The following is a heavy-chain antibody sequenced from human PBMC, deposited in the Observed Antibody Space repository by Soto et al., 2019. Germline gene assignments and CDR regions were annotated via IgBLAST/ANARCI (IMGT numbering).Heavy chain of an antibody. J-gene: IGHJ4*02. V-gene: IGHV4-28*01. CDR2: IYYSGTT. CDR3: ARREIQGPIDY. Sequence: SETLSLTCAVSGYSISSSNWWGWIRQPPGKGLEWIGHIYYSGTTYYNPSLKSRVTMSVDTSKNQFSLKLTSVTAVDTAVYYCARREIQGPIDYWGQGTRVTVSS. D-gene: IGHD1-26*01. CDR1: GYSISSSNW.